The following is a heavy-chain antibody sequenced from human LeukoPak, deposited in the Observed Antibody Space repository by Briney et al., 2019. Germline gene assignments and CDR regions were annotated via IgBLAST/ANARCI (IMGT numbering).Heavy chain of an antibody. V-gene: IGHV4-59*12. Sequence: PSETLSLTCTVSGGSMTSYYWTWIRQSPGKGLEWIGYMYYTGRTNYNPSLKSRVTISVDTSKNQFSLKLSSVTAADTAVYYCARRGPPRTMLRGVKSGWFDPWGQGTLVTVSS. CDR2: MYYTGRT. J-gene: IGHJ5*02. CDR1: GGSMTSYY. CDR3: ARRGPPRTMLRGVKSGWFDP. D-gene: IGHD3-10*01.